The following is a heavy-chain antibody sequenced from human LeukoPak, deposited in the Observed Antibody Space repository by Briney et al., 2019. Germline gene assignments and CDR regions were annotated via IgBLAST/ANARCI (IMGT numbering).Heavy chain of an antibody. Sequence: PGGSLRLSCAASGFIFSSYEMNWVRQAPGKGLEWVSYISSHARTTYNADSVKGRFTISRDNAKNSLYLQMNSLRAEDTAVYYCARDYYGSGSYLLGYFDYWGQGTLVTVSS. J-gene: IGHJ4*02. CDR1: GFIFSSYE. CDR2: ISSHARTT. CDR3: ARDYYGSGSYLLGYFDY. D-gene: IGHD3-10*01. V-gene: IGHV3-48*03.